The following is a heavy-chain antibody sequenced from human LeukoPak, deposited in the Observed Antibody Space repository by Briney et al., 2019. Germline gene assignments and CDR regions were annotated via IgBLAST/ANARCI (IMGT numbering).Heavy chain of an antibody. V-gene: IGHV4-34*01. Sequence: SETLSLTCTVSGGSISSYYWSWIRQPPGKGLEWIGEINHSGSTNYNPSLKSRVSISVDTSKNLFSLKLSSVTAADTAVYFCARGPGPNYDFWSGYNYWGQGILVTVSS. CDR2: INHSGST. J-gene: IGHJ4*02. D-gene: IGHD3-3*01. CDR1: GGSISSYY. CDR3: ARGPGPNYDFWSGYNY.